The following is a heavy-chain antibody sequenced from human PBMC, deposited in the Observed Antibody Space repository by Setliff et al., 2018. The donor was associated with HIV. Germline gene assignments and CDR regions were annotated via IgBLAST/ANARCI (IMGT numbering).Heavy chain of an antibody. J-gene: IGHJ6*02. CDR3: AREIGDYYDSSGYYPPTDYYYGMDV. V-gene: IGHV1-18*01. CDR2: ISAYNGNT. CDR1: GYTFTSYD. D-gene: IGHD3-22*01. Sequence: GASVKVSCKASGYTFTSYDISWVRQAPGQGLEWMGWISAYNGNTNYAQKLKGRVTITADEATSTAYMELRSLRSDDTAVYYCAREIGDYYDSSGYYPPTDYYYGMDVWGQGTTVTVS.